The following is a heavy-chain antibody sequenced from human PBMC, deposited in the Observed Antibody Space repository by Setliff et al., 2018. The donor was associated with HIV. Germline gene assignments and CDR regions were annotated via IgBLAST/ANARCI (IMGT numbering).Heavy chain of an antibody. CDR2: IYYTGST. V-gene: IGHV4-31*03. D-gene: IGHD3-10*01. J-gene: IGHJ4*02. CDR1: GGSINSGHYY. Sequence: SETLSLTCSVSGGSINSGHYYWSWIRHHPGKGLEWIGYIYYTGSTYFNPTLKSRVTLSIDTSKNQFSLKLSSVTAADTAVYYCARDRYAGEIDYWGQGTLVTVSS. CDR3: ARDRYAGEIDY.